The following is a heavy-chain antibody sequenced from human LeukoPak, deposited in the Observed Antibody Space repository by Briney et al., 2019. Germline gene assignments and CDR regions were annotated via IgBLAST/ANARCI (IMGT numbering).Heavy chain of an antibody. J-gene: IGHJ4*02. V-gene: IGHV3-15*01. CDR2: IKSKTDGGTT. Sequence: GGSLRLSCAASGFTFSNAWMSWVRQAPGKGLEWVGSIKSKTDGGTTDYAAPVKGRFTISRDDSKNTLYLQMNSLKTEDTAVYYCTTQSGPFDYWGQGTLVTVSS. CDR1: GFTFSNAW. D-gene: IGHD6-25*01. CDR3: TTQSGPFDY.